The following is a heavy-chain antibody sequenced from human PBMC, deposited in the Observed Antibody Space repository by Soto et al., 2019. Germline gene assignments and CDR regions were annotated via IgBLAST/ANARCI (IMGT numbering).Heavy chain of an antibody. J-gene: IGHJ4*02. V-gene: IGHV3-9*01. CDR2: ISWNSGNL. D-gene: IGHD4-17*01. CDR3: AKGASTTVFAFKDY. Sequence: EVQLVESGGGLVQPGRSLRLSCAASGFTFDDYAMHWVRQGPGKGLEWVSSISWNSGNLGYADSVKGRFTICRDNAKNSLYLQMNSLRGEDTALYYCAKGASTTVFAFKDYCGQGTLVTVSS. CDR1: GFTFDDYA.